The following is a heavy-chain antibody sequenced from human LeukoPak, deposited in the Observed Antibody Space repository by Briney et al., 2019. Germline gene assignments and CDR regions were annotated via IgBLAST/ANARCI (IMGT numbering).Heavy chain of an antibody. V-gene: IGHV4-59*01. CDR3: ARGTVAAAGFFDN. D-gene: IGHD6-13*01. J-gene: IGHJ4*02. CDR1: GASISSYY. Sequence: SETLSLTCTVSGASISSYYWSWVRQPPGKGLEWIGYIYYTGSTNYNPSLKSRVTISVDTSKNQFSLRLSSVTAADTAVYYCARGTVAAAGFFDNWGQGTLVTVSS. CDR2: IYYTGST.